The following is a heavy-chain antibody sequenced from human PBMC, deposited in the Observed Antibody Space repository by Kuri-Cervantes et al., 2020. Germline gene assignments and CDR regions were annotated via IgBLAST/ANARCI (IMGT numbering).Heavy chain of an antibody. CDR1: VYTFTSYY. V-gene: IGHV1-46*01. D-gene: IGHD4-17*01. CDR2: INPSGGST. CDR3: VGVPYGDYGALFY. Sequence: ASVKVSCKASVYTFTSYYMHWVRQAPGQGLEWMGIINPSGGSTSYAQKFQGRVTMTRNTSISTAYMELSSLRSEDTAVYYCVGVPYGDYGALFYWGQGTLVTVSS. J-gene: IGHJ4*02.